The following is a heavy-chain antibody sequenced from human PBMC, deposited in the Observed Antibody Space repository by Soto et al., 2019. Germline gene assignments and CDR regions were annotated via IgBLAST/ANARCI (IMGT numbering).Heavy chain of an antibody. J-gene: IGHJ4*02. CDR3: ARQDTAMVFIGF. Sequence: SVKVSCKASGGTFSSYAISWVRQAPGQGLEWMGGIIPIFGTANYAQKFQGRVTITADESTSTAYMELSSLRSEDTAVYYCARQDTAMVFIGFWGQGTLVTVS. V-gene: IGHV1-69*13. CDR2: IIPIFGTA. CDR1: GGTFSSYA. D-gene: IGHD5-18*01.